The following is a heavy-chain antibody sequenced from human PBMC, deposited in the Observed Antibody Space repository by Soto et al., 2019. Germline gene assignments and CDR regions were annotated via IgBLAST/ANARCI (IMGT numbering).Heavy chain of an antibody. Sequence: GXSXKVSYQASGYTXSSYGISWVREAPGQGLEWIGWISAYNCNTNYAQKLQGRVTMTTDTSTSTAYMELRSLRSDDTAVYYCARGSGKDIVVVPAAIRVVALDVWGQGTTGTVSS. V-gene: IGHV1-18*04. CDR3: ARGSGKDIVVVPAAIRVVALDV. CDR1: GYTXSSYG. D-gene: IGHD2-2*02. CDR2: ISAYNCNT. J-gene: IGHJ6*02.